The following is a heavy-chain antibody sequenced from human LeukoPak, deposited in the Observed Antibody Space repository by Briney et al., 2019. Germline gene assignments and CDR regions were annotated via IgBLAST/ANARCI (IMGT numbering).Heavy chain of an antibody. V-gene: IGHV3-11*01. Sequence: GGSLRLSCAASGFTFSDYYMSWIRQAPGKGLEWVSYISSSGSTIYYADSVKGRFTISRDNSKNSLYLQMKSLRTEDTAVYYCARGGSSSPNDYWGQGTLVTVSS. J-gene: IGHJ4*02. CDR2: ISSSGSTI. CDR3: ARGGSSSPNDY. D-gene: IGHD6-6*01. CDR1: GFTFSDYY.